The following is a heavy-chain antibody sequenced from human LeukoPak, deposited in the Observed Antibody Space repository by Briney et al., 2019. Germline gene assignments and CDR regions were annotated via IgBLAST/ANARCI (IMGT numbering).Heavy chain of an antibody. CDR1: GGSISSCGYS. CDR3: ASDYPGGGDFSFDY. Sequence: SQTLSLTCAVSGGSISSCGYSWSWIRQPPVKGLEWIGYSYHSGSTYYNPSRKSRVTIAVDRSKNQFSLKLSSVTAADTAVYYCASDYPGGGDFSFDYWGQGTLVPVSS. J-gene: IGHJ4*02. D-gene: IGHD2-21*02. CDR2: SYHSGST. V-gene: IGHV4-30-2*01.